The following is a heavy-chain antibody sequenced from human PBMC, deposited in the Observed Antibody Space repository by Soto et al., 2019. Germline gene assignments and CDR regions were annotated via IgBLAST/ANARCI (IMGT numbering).Heavy chain of an antibody. CDR2: IFPSGTT. V-gene: IGHV4-30-2*01. Sequence: SETLSLTCGVSGGSLSGATYSWNWIRQPPGKGLEWIGYIFPSGTTYYNLSLKSRVTISIDVSKNQFSLSLRSLTAADTAVYYCARSREFDYWSQGTLVTVS. CDR1: GGSLSGATYS. CDR3: ARSREFDY. J-gene: IGHJ4*02.